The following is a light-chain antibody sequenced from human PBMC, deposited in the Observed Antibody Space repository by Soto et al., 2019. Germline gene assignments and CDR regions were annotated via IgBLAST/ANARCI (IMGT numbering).Light chain of an antibody. CDR2: GAS. Sequence: DIVLTQSPATLSLSPGERATLSCRASQNVDSSSLAWYQQTPGQAPRLLISGASSRATGISDRFSGSGSGTDFTLTISRLEPEDFAVYSCQLYGGSPEWTFGKGTKGEIK. J-gene: IGKJ1*01. CDR1: QNVDSSS. CDR3: QLYGGSPEWT. V-gene: IGKV3-20*01.